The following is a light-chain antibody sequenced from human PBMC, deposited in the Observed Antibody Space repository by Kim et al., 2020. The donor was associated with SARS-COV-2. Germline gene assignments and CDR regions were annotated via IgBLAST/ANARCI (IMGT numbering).Light chain of an antibody. CDR2: AAS. V-gene: IGKV3D-20*01. CDR3: QQYGSSPLLT. J-gene: IGKJ4*01. CDR1: QSVRDNY. Sequence: PGERATRSCRASQSVRDNYLAWYQQRPGLAPRLLIYAASSRATGIPDRFTGSGSGTDFILTITRLEPEDFAVYYCQQYGSSPLLTFGGGTKVEIK.